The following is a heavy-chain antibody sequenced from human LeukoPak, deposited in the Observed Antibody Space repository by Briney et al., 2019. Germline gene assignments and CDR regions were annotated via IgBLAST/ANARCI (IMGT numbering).Heavy chain of an antibody. D-gene: IGHD3-3*02. V-gene: IGHV3-7*01. CDR3: ASFSEAFWVPGVDY. J-gene: IGHJ4*02. Sequence: GGSLRLSCAASGFTFSSYGMHWVRQAPGKGLEWVANIKQDGSEHFYMDSVKGRFTISRDNTKNSLYLQMNSRRAEDTAVYYCASFSEAFWVPGVDYWGQGTLVTVSS. CDR2: IKQDGSEH. CDR1: GFTFSSYG.